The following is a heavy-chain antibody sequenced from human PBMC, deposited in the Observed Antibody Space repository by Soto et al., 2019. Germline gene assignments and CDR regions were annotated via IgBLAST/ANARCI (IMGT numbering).Heavy chain of an antibody. CDR2: IWYDGSNK. Sequence: GGSLRLSCAASGFTFSSYGMHWVRQAPGKGLEWVAVIWYDGSNKYYADSVKGRFTISRDNSKNTLYLQMNSLRAEDTAVYYCAREDSSGSPDYWGQGTLVTVSS. CDR1: GFTFSSYG. J-gene: IGHJ4*02. V-gene: IGHV3-33*01. CDR3: AREDSSGSPDY. D-gene: IGHD3-22*01.